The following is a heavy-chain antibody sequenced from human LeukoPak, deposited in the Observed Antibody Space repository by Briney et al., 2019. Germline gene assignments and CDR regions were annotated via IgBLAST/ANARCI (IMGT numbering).Heavy chain of an antibody. CDR1: GYTFTNYY. D-gene: IGHD1-26*01. V-gene: IGHV1-46*01. J-gene: IGHJ4*02. Sequence: ASVKVSCKASGYTFTNYYMHWVRQAPGQGLEWMGIITPSGGSTGYPQKFQGRVTITADESTSTAYMELSSLRSEDTAVYYCARRELRAYYFDYWGQGTLVTVSS. CDR3: ARRELRAYYFDY. CDR2: ITPSGGST.